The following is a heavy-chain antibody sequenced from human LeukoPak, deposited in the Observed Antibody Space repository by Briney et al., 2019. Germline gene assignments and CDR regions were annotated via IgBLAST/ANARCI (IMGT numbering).Heavy chain of an antibody. CDR2: MNPNSANT. CDR1: GYTFSTYD. V-gene: IGHV1-8*03. CDR3: ARAIRYQLLSDC. Sequence: GASVRASCKTSGYTFSTYDINWLRQAAGQGLEWMGWMNPNSANTGFAQKFQGRAAITRDTSTATAYLELSSLTSEDTAVYYCARAIRYQLLSDCWGQGTLVTVSS. D-gene: IGHD2-2*01. J-gene: IGHJ4*02.